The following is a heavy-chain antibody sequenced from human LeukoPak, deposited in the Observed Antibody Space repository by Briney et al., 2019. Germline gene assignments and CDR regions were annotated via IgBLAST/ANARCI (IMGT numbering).Heavy chain of an antibody. CDR2: INPNSGGT. Sequence: ASVKVSCKASGYTFTGYYMHWVRQAPGQGLEWMGWINPNSGGTNYAQKFQGRVTITADKSTSTAYMELSSLRSEDTAVYYCARAVGSGYYYDTFDYWGQGTLVTVSS. D-gene: IGHD3-22*01. CDR1: GYTFTGYY. CDR3: ARAVGSGYYYDTFDY. V-gene: IGHV1-2*02. J-gene: IGHJ4*02.